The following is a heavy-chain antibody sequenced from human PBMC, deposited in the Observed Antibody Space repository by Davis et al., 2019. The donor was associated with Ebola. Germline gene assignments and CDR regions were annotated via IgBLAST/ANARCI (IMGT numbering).Heavy chain of an antibody. D-gene: IGHD1-26*01. J-gene: IGHJ4*02. Sequence: GESLKISCAASRFTFSSYSMNWVRQAPGKGLEWVSGISGSGGSTNYADSVKGRFTISRDNSKNTLYLQMNSLRAEDTAVYYCARREWELPFDYWGQGTLVTVSS. CDR2: ISGSGGST. V-gene: IGHV3-23*01. CDR1: RFTFSSYS. CDR3: ARREWELPFDY.